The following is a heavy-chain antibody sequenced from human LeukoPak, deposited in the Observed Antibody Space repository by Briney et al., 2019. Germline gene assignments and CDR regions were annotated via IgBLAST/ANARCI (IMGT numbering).Heavy chain of an antibody. CDR2: ISYDGSNK. J-gene: IGHJ5*02. CDR3: ARQYSSSWTNWFDP. V-gene: IGHV3-30*04. Sequence: PGGSLRLSCAASGFTFSSYAMHWVRQAPGKGLEWVAVISYDGSNKYYADSVKGRFTISRDNSKNTLYLQMNSLRAEDTAVYYCARQYSSSWTNWFDPWGQGTLVTVSS. CDR1: GFTFSSYA. D-gene: IGHD6-13*01.